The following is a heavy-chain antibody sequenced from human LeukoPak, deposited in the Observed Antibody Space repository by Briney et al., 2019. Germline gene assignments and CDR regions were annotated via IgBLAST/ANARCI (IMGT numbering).Heavy chain of an antibody. D-gene: IGHD3-3*01. Sequence: PSETLSLTRTVSGGSISSYYWSWIRQPPGKGLEWIGYIYYTGSTNYNPSLKSRVTISVDTSKNQFSLNLSSVTAADTAVYYCVRRPLFGVVPWGMDVWGQGTTVTVSS. V-gene: IGHV4-59*08. CDR2: IYYTGST. J-gene: IGHJ6*02. CDR1: GGSISSYY. CDR3: VRRPLFGVVPWGMDV.